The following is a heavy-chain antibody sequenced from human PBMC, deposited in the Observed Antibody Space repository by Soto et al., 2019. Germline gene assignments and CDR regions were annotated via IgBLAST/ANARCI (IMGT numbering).Heavy chain of an antibody. J-gene: IGHJ4*02. V-gene: IGHV4-31*03. Sequence: TLSRTSTVYGGSTTSGGYYWNWIRQHPGKGLEWIGYIHHSGSNYHNPSLESRVTMSIDTSKHQISLKLSSVTAADTAIYYCAREPYHYDSSGYYDCWGQGTLVTVSS. CDR2: IHHSGSN. CDR3: AREPYHYDSSGYYDC. D-gene: IGHD3-22*01. CDR1: GGSTTSGGYY.